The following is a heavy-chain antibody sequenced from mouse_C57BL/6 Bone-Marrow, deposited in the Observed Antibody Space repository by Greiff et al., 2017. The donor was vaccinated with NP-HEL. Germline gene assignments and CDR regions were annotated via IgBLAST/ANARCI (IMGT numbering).Heavy chain of an antibody. V-gene: IGHV1-64*01. CDR3: ARGVDGYYFYWYFDV. CDR2: IHPNSGST. CDR1: GYTFTSYW. Sequence: VKLQQPGAELVKPGASVKLSCKASGYTFTSYWMHWVKQRPGQGLEWIGMIHPNSGSTNYNEKFKSKATLTVDKSSSTAYMQLSSLTSEDSAVYYCARGVDGYYFYWYFDVWGTGTTVTVSS. J-gene: IGHJ1*03. D-gene: IGHD2-3*01.